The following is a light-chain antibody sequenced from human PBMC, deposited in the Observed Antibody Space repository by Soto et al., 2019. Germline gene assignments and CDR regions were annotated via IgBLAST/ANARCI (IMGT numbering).Light chain of an antibody. Sequence: EIVMTQSPATLSVSPGERATLSCRASQSVSSNLAWYQQKTGQAPRLLISGASTRATGIPDRFSGSGSGTEFTLTISSLQSEDFAVYYCQQYNNWPLLTFGGGTKVEIK. V-gene: IGKV3-15*01. CDR2: GAS. CDR3: QQYNNWPLLT. J-gene: IGKJ4*01. CDR1: QSVSSN.